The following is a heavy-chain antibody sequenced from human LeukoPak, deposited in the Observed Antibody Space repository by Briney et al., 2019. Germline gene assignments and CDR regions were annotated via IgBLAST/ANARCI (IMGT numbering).Heavy chain of an antibody. D-gene: IGHD2-15*01. CDR3: ESGVVVVAGYYGMDV. J-gene: IGHJ6*02. CDR1: GGSISSYY. Sequence: PSETLSLTCTVSGGSISSYYWSWIRQPPGKGLEGIGYIYYSGSTNYNPSLKSRVTISVDTSKNQFSLKLSSVTAADTAVYYCESGVVVVAGYYGMDVWGQGTTVTVSS. CDR2: IYYSGST. V-gene: IGHV4-59*01.